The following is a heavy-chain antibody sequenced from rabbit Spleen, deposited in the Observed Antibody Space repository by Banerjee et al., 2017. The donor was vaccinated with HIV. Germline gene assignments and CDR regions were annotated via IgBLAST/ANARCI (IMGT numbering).Heavy chain of an antibody. J-gene: IGHJ2*01. CDR1: GFSFSSSYY. Sequence: QSLEESGGDLVKPEGSLTLTCTASGFSFSSSYYMCWVRQAPGKGLECIACIYADRSGSTYYANWAKGRFTISRTSSTTVTLEMTSLTAADTATYFCVRDSGDWCFDVWGPGTLVTVS. D-gene: IGHD1-1*01. CDR2: IYADRSGST. CDR3: VRDSGDWCFDV. V-gene: IGHV1S40*01.